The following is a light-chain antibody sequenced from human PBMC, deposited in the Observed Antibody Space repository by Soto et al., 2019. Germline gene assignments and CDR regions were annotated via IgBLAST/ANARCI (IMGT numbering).Light chain of an antibody. CDR2: DNT. CDR3: QSYDTSLGGSWV. Sequence: QSVLAQPPSVSGAPGQRVTISCTGSSSNLGAGYDVHWYQLLPGTAPKLLIYDNTNRPSGVPDRFSGSRSGTSASLAITGLQAEDEADYYCQSYDTSLGGSWVFGTGTKVTVL. CDR1: SSNLGAGYD. V-gene: IGLV1-40*01. J-gene: IGLJ1*01.